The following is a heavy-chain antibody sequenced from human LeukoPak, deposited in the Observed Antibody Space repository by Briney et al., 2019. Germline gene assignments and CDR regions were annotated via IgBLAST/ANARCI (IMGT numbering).Heavy chain of an antibody. Sequence: GGSLRLSCAASGFTVSSYAMSWVRQAPGKGLEWVSGISGGGGSTYYADSVKGRFTISRDNSKNTLYLQVDSLRAEDTAVYYCAKDGRGIQLLFDYWGQGTLVTVSS. V-gene: IGHV3-23*01. D-gene: IGHD5-18*01. J-gene: IGHJ4*02. CDR1: GFTVSSYA. CDR2: ISGGGGST. CDR3: AKDGRGIQLLFDY.